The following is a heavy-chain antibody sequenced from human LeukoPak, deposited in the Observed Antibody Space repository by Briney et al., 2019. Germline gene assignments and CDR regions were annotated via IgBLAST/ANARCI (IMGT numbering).Heavy chain of an antibody. CDR3: ARSLYDSGWYSQFDY. Sequence: GASVKVSCKASGYTFSAYYINWVRQAPGQGLEWMGIINPRGGSTSHAQKFQGRVTMTRDMSTNTVSLEMSSLTSEDTGVYYCARSLYDSGWYSQFDYWGQGTLVTVSS. D-gene: IGHD6-19*01. V-gene: IGHV1-46*01. J-gene: IGHJ4*02. CDR1: GYTFSAYY. CDR2: INPRGGST.